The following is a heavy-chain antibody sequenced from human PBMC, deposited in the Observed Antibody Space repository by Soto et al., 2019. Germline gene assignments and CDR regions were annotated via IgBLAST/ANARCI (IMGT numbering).Heavy chain of an antibody. CDR3: ARDEERVFDY. CDR2: IKQDGSEK. CDR1: GFTFSSYW. V-gene: IGHV3-7*01. Sequence: PGGALRLSCAAPGFTFSSYWMRWVRQAPGKGLEWVANIKQDGSEKYYVDSVKGRFTISRDNAKNSLYLQMNSLRAEDTAVYYCARDEERVFDYWGQGTLVTVSS. J-gene: IGHJ4*02.